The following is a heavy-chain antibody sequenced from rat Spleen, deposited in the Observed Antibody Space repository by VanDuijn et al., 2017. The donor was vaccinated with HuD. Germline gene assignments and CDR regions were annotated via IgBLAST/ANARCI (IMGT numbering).Heavy chain of an antibody. CDR2: IWTGGST. Sequence: QVQLKESGPGLVQPSQTLSLTCTVSGFSLTSYHVSWVRQPPGKGLEWMGVIWTGGSTAYNSALKSRLSISRDTSKSQVFLKMNSLQNEDTAIYYCTRDPFFDYWGQGVMVTVSS. J-gene: IGHJ2*01. V-gene: IGHV2-43*01. CDR3: TRDPFFDY. CDR1: GFSLTSYH.